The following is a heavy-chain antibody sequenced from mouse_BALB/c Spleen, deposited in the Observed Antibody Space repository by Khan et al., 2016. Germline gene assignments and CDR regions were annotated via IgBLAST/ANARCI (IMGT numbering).Heavy chain of an antibody. CDR3: ARYYRYDYAMDY. V-gene: IGHV5-17*02. CDR2: ISSGSSTI. Sequence: EVQLQESGGGLVQPGGSRKLSCAASGFTFSSFGMHWVRQAPEKGLEWVAYISSGSSTIYYADTVKGRFTISRDNPKNTLFLQMTSLRSEDTARYYCARYYRYDYAMDYWGQGTSVTVSS. J-gene: IGHJ4*01. D-gene: IGHD2-14*01. CDR1: GFTFSSFG.